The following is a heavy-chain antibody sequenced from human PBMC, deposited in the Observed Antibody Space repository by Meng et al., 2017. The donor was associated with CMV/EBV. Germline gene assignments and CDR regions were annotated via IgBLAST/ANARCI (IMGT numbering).Heavy chain of an antibody. V-gene: IGHV4-34*01. CDR1: GGSFSGYY. CDR3: ARGVGGWFDP. Sequence: QGPLNQWGAGLLKPSETLALPRPVKGGSFSGYYWSWIRQPPGKGLEWIGEINHSGSTNYNPSLKSRVTISVDTSKNQFSLKLSSVTAADTAVYYCARGVGGWFDPWGQGTLVTVSS. CDR2: INHSGST. D-gene: IGHD1-26*01. J-gene: IGHJ5*02.